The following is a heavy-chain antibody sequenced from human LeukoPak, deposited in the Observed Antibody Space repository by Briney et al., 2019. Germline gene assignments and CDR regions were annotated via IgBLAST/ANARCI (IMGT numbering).Heavy chain of an antibody. CDR3: ARDRYYYDSSGKPPDY. J-gene: IGHJ4*02. CDR2: FDPEDGET. D-gene: IGHD3-22*01. CDR1: GYTLTELS. V-gene: IGHV1-24*01. Sequence: GASVKVSCKVSGYTLTELSMHWVRQAPGKGLEWMGGFDPEDGETIYAQKFQGRVTMTTDTSTSTAYMELRSLRSDDTAVYYCARDRYYYDSSGKPPDYWGQGTLVTVSS.